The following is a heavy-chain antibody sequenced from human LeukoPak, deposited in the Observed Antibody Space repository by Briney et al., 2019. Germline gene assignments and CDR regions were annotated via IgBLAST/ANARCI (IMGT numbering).Heavy chain of an antibody. Sequence: ASVKVSCKASGYTFTSYDINWVRQATGQGLEWMGWMNPNSGNTGYAQKFQGRVTMTRNTSISTAYMELSSLRSEDTAVYYRARGRRATSFLHYWGQGTLVTVSS. CDR2: MNPNSGNT. J-gene: IGHJ4*02. CDR3: ARGRRATSFLHY. D-gene: IGHD1-26*01. V-gene: IGHV1-8*01. CDR1: GYTFTSYD.